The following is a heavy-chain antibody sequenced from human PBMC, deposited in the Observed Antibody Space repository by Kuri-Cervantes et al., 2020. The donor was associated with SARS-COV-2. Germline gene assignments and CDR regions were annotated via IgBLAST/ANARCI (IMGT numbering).Heavy chain of an antibody. Sequence: SETLTLTCNVSGGSISSLYWSWIRKPPGKGLEWFGQIYYSGCTYNNPSLKSLVTTSVDTTENQFSLKLSSVTAADTAVYYCAGGGSSGTLYYWGQGTLVTVSS. V-gene: IGHV4-59*04. J-gene: IGHJ4*02. CDR2: IYYSGCT. CDR3: AGGGSSGTLYY. D-gene: IGHD3-22*01. CDR1: GGSISSLY.